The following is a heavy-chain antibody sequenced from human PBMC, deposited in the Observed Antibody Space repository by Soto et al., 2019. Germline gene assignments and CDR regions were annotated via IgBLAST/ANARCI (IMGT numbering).Heavy chain of an antibody. CDR1: GYTFTSYG. V-gene: IGHV1-18*01. J-gene: IGHJ4*02. D-gene: IGHD1-26*01. CDR3: GSDQGSYALDY. CDR2: ISAYNGNT. Sequence: QVQLVQSGAEVKKPGASVKVSCKASGYTFTSYGISWVRQAPGQGLEWMGWISAYNGNTNYAQKLQGRVTMTTDTYTSTAYMELRSLRSDATAVYYCGSDQGSYALDYCGQGTLVTVSS.